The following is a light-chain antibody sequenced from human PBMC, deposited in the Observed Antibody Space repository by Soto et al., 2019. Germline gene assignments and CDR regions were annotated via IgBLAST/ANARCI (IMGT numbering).Light chain of an antibody. CDR1: QSISSY. CDR3: QQSYTSPHT. J-gene: IGKJ2*01. CDR2: AAS. V-gene: IGKV1-39*01. Sequence: DIQMTQSPSSLSASVGDRVTITCRASQSISSYLNWYQQKPGKAPNLLIYAASSLQSGVPSRFSGSGSGTDFTLTISSLQPEEFATYSCQQSYTSPHTFGQGTKLEIK.